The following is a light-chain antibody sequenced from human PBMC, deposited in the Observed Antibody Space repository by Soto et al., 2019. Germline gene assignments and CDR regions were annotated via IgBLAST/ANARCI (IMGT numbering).Light chain of an antibody. Sequence: EIVLTQSPDTLSLSPGERATLSCTASESVTSSCLAWYQRKPGQAPRLLIHTTSTSATDIPDRFSGSGSGTGFTLTISRLEPYDFAVYYCQQCGGSPLFSFGPGTRVDI. CDR2: TTS. J-gene: IGKJ3*01. CDR3: QQCGGSPLFS. CDR1: ESVTSSC. V-gene: IGKV3-20*01.